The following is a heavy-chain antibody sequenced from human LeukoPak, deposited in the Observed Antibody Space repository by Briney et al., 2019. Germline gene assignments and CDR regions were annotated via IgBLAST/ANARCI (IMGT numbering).Heavy chain of an antibody. CDR3: ARGFWSGPSGGGVAFDL. J-gene: IGHJ3*01. D-gene: IGHD3-3*01. CDR1: GFTFSAHS. Sequence: GGSLRLSCAGSGFTFSAHSMNWVRQAPGRPPEWLSYISSTGSVYYAPSVQGRFAISRDNARDSLFLQMSGLRGEDTAVYYCARGFWSGPSGGGVAFDLWGQGTMVTVSS. CDR2: ISSTGSV. V-gene: IGHV3-69-1*01.